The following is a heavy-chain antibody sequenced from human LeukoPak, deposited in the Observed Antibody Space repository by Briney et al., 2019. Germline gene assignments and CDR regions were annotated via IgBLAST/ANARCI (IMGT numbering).Heavy chain of an antibody. CDR2: ISSSSSTI. J-gene: IGHJ4*02. D-gene: IGHD6-13*01. CDR3: ARGERYSSSWYGTFDN. Sequence: PGGSLRLSCAASGFTFSSYSMNWVRQAPGKGLEWVSYISSSSSTIYFADSVKGRFTISRDNAKNSLYLQMNSLRAEDTAVYYCARGERYSSSWYGTFDNWGQGTLVTVSS. CDR1: GFTFSSYS. V-gene: IGHV3-48*01.